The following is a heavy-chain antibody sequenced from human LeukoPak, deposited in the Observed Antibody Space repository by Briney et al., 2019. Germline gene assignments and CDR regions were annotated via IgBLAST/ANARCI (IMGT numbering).Heavy chain of an antibody. CDR3: ARTLYIAAVPGGFDY. V-gene: IGHV1-2*02. CDR2: VNSDSGAT. Sequence: ASMKVSCKASGYTFTVYYIHWVRQAPGQGLEWMGWVNSDSGATNYEQKFQGRVTMTRDTAISTVYMELSRLSSDDTALYYCARTLYIAAVPGGFDYWGQGTLVTVSS. J-gene: IGHJ4*02. D-gene: IGHD6-13*01. CDR1: GYTFTVYY.